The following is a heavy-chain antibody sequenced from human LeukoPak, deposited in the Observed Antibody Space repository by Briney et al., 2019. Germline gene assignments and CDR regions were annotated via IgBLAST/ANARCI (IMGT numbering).Heavy chain of an antibody. CDR3: ARDLSGVAGYTYGRGIDY. CDR1: GFTFSDYY. D-gene: IGHD5-18*01. V-gene: IGHV3-11*04. CDR2: ISSSGSTI. Sequence: GGSLRLSCAASGFTFSDYYMSWIRQAPGKGLEWVSYISSSGSTIYYADSVKGRFTISRDNAKTSLYLQMNSLRAEDTAVYYCARDLSGVAGYTYGRGIDYWGQGTLVTVSS. J-gene: IGHJ4*02.